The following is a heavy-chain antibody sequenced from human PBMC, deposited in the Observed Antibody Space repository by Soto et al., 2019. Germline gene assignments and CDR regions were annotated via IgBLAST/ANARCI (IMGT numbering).Heavy chain of an antibody. CDR3: ARGYDYDSGGYLFDY. CDR1: GGSVSSNIYY. Sequence: TLSLTCSVSGGSVSSNIYYWTWIRQHPGKGPEWIGHIYYSGSTYYNPSLKSRVTISLDMSKNQFSLKLTSVSAADTAVYYCARGYDYDSGGYLFDYWGQGTLVTVSS. CDR2: IYYSGST. V-gene: IGHV4-31*03. J-gene: IGHJ4*02. D-gene: IGHD3-22*01.